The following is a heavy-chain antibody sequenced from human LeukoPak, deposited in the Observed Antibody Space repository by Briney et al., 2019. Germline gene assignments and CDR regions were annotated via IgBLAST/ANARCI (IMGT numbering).Heavy chain of an antibody. CDR3: ARVSMVRGVIIPFDY. D-gene: IGHD3-10*01. J-gene: IGHJ4*02. Sequence: PGASVKVSCKASGYTFTSYYMHWVRQAPGQGLEWMGIINPSGGSTSYAQKFQGRVTMTRDTSTSTVYMELSSLRSEDTAVYYCARVSMVRGVIIPFDYWGQGTLVTVSS. V-gene: IGHV1-46*01. CDR1: GYTFTSYY. CDR2: INPSGGST.